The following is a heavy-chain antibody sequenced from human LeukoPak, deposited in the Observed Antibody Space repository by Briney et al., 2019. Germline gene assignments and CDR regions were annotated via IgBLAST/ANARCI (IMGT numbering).Heavy chain of an antibody. V-gene: IGHV1-69*05. D-gene: IGHD2-2*01. Sequence: GASVKVYCKGSGGTFSSYAISWVRQAPGQGLEWMGGIIPIFGTANYAQKFQGRVTITTDESTSTAYMELSSLRSEDTAVYYCARGEYQLHLYYYYYYMDVWGKGTTVTVSS. CDR1: GGTFSSYA. J-gene: IGHJ6*03. CDR2: IIPIFGTA. CDR3: ARGEYQLHLYYYYYYMDV.